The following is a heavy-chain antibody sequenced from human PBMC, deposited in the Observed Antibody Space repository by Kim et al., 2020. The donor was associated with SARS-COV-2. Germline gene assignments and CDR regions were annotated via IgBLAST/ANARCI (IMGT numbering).Heavy chain of an antibody. V-gene: IGHV4-59*12. CDR3: GGLGASGTTYIDY. J-gene: IGHJ4*02. D-gene: IGHD4-17*01. Sequence: YNPSLTSRVTISVDTSKNQFALKLGSVTAADTAVYYCGGLGASGTTYIDYWGQGTLVTVSS.